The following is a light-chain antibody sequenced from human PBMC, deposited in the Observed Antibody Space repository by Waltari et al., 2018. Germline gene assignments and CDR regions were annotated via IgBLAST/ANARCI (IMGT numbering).Light chain of an antibody. CDR2: WAS. J-gene: IGKJ4*01. CDR3: QQYVRTPSLT. CDR1: QSVFYRSNNKNY. Sequence: DNVMTQSPDTLAVSLGERATINRTTSQSVFYRSNNKNYLAWYQQKPGQPPKLLIYWASTRDSGVPDRFIGSGSGTEFTLTIRSLQAEDVAVYYCQQYVRTPSLTFGGGTKVEI. V-gene: IGKV4-1*01.